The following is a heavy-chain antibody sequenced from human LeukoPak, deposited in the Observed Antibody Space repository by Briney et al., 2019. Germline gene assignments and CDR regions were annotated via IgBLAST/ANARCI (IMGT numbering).Heavy chain of an antibody. CDR1: GGSFSGYY. Sequence: PSETLSLTCAVYGGSFSGYYWSWIRQPPGKGLEWIGYIYYSGSTNYNPSLKSRVTISVDTSKNQFSLKLSSVTAADTAVYYCARVSNYYDSTADAFDIWGQGTMVTVSS. D-gene: IGHD3-22*01. V-gene: IGHV4-59*01. CDR2: IYYSGST. J-gene: IGHJ3*02. CDR3: ARVSNYYDSTADAFDI.